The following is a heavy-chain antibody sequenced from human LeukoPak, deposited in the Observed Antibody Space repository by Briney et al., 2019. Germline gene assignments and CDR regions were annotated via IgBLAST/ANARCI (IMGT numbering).Heavy chain of an antibody. CDR1: GYTFTSYD. Sequence: GASVKVSCKASGYTFTSYDINWVRQATGQGLEWMGGIIPIFGTANYAQKFQGRVTITADESTSTAYMELSSLRSEDTAVYYCARGGGIAAAADYYYYYYMDVWGKGTTVTISS. V-gene: IGHV1-69*13. D-gene: IGHD6-13*01. CDR3: ARGGGIAAAADYYYYYYMDV. J-gene: IGHJ6*03. CDR2: IIPIFGTA.